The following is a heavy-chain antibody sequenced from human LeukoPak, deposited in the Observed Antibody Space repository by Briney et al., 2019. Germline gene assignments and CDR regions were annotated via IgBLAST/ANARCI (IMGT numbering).Heavy chain of an antibody. V-gene: IGHV4-59*01. CDR2: IYYSGDT. CDR3: ARGRLSYYMDV. D-gene: IGHD2/OR15-2a*01. J-gene: IGHJ6*03. Sequence: SETLSLTCTVSGGSLNDYFWDWIRQAPGKGLEWIGNIYYSGDTNYNPSLKGRLTVSLDTSKNHFSLKLTSVTAADTAVYYCARGRLSYYMDVWGEGTTVTVSS. CDR1: GGSLNDYF.